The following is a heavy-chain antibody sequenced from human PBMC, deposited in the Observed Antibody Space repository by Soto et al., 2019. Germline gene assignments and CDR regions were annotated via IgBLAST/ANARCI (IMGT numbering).Heavy chain of an antibody. CDR2: IYYSGST. CDR1: GGSISSSSYY. CDR3: AKGGSGSYSNAFDI. Sequence: QLQLQESGPGLVKPSETLSLTCTVSGGSISSSSYYWGWIRQPPGKGLEWIGSIYYSGSTYYNPSLKSRVTIPVDTSKTQCSLKMSSVTAADTAVYYCAKGGSGSYSNAFDIWGQGTMVTVSS. D-gene: IGHD3-10*01. V-gene: IGHV4-39*01. J-gene: IGHJ3*02.